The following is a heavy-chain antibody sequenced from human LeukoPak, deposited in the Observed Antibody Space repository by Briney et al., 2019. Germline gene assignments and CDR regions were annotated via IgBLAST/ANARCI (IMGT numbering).Heavy chain of an antibody. V-gene: IGHV3-11*01. J-gene: IGHJ5*02. Sequence: GGSLRLSCAASGFTFSDYYMSWIRQAPGKGLEWVSYISSSGSTIYYADSVKGRFTISRDNAKNSLYLQMNSLRAEDTAVYYCARVAGPYYCSGGSCYDPKRRNWFDPWGQGTLVTVSS. D-gene: IGHD2-15*01. CDR1: GFTFSDYY. CDR3: ARVAGPYYCSGGSCYDPKRRNWFDP. CDR2: ISSSGSTI.